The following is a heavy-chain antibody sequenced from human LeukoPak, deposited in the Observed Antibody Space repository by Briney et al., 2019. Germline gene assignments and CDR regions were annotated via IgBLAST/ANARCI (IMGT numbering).Heavy chain of an antibody. D-gene: IGHD2-21*01. CDR3: ARGLLVHKRHYYYYYMDV. CDR1: GGTFSSYA. V-gene: IGHV1-69*05. J-gene: IGHJ6*03. CDR2: IIPIFGTA. Sequence: SVKVSCKASGGTFSSYAISWVRQAPGQGLEWMGGIIPIFGTANYAQKFQGGVTITTDESTSTAYMEQSSLRSEDTAVYYCARGLLVHKRHYYYYYMDVWGKGTTVTVSS.